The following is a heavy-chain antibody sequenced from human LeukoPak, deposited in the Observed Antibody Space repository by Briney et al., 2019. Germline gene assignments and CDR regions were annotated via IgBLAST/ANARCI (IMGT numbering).Heavy chain of an antibody. CDR3: AAKITIFGVVIIGPHYFDY. Sequence: SETLSLTCTVSGYSISSGHYWGWIRQPPGKGLEWIGSIYHSGSTYYNPSLKSRVTISVDTSKNQFSLKLSSVTAADTVVYYCAAKITIFGVVIIGPHYFDYWGQGTLVTVSS. D-gene: IGHD3-3*01. CDR2: IYHSGST. CDR1: GYSISSGHY. J-gene: IGHJ4*02. V-gene: IGHV4-38-2*02.